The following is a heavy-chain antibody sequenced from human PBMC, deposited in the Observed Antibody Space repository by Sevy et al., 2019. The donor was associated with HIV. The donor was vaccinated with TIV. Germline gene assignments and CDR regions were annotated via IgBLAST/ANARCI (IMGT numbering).Heavy chain of an antibody. Sequence: LSLTCAASGFIFGTYAMSWVRQAPGKGLEWVSATSGSGGSTYYADSLKGRFTISRDNSKKKLYLQMNSLRAEDTAVYYCAKGDRTFYGMDVWGQGTTVTVSS. CDR1: GFIFGTYA. J-gene: IGHJ6*02. CDR3: AKGDRTFYGMDV. CDR2: TSGSGGST. V-gene: IGHV3-23*01.